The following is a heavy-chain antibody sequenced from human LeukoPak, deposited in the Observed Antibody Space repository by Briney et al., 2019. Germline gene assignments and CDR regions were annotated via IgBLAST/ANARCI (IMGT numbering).Heavy chain of an antibody. V-gene: IGHV3-21*01. D-gene: IGHD2-2*01. CDR2: ISSSSSYI. CDR3: ARSDIVVVPLDY. Sequence: PGGSLRLSCAASGFTFSSYSMNWVRQAPGKGLEWVSSISSSSSYIYYADSVKGRFTISRDNAKNLLYLQMNSLRAEDTAVYYCARSDIVVVPLDYWGQGTLVTVSS. CDR1: GFTFSSYS. J-gene: IGHJ4*02.